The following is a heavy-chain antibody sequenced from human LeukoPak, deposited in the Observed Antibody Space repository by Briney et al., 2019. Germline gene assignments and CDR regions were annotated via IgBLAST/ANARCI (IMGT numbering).Heavy chain of an antibody. CDR2: IYYSGST. D-gene: IGHD6-19*01. Sequence: SQTLSLTCTVSGGSISSGDYYWSWIRQPPGKGLEWLGYIYYSGSTYYNPSLKSRVTISVDTSKNQFSLKLSSVTAADTAVYYCAREPGYSSGGMVDYWGQGTLVTVSS. CDR1: GGSISSGDYY. J-gene: IGHJ4*02. V-gene: IGHV4-30-4*08. CDR3: AREPGYSSGGMVDY.